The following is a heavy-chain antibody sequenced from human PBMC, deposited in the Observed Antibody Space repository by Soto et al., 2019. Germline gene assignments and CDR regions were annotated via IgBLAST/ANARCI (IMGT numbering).Heavy chain of an antibody. CDR2: ISYDGSNK. D-gene: IGHD5-12*01. J-gene: IGHJ4*02. CDR1: GFTFSSYA. V-gene: IGHV3-30-3*01. Sequence: GGSLRLSCAASGFTFSSYAMHWVRQAPGKGLEWVAVISYDGSNKYYADSVKGRFTISRDNSKNTLYLQMNSLRAEDTAVYYCAREAYSGYDFFDYWGQGTLVTVSS. CDR3: AREAYSGYDFFDY.